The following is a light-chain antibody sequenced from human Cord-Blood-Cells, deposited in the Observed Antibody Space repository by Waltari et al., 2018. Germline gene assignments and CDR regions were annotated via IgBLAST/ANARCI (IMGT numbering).Light chain of an antibody. CDR3: LLSHSGANLV. J-gene: IGLJ3*02. V-gene: IGLV7-46*01. Sequence: QAVVTQEHSLTVSPGGKVTLTCGSSTGAVTSGHYPYWFQQKPGHAPRTLIYDTSNKHSWTPARFSGSLLGGKAALTLSGAQPEDEAEYYCLLSHSGANLVFGGGTKLTVL. CDR2: DTS. CDR1: TGAVTSGHY.